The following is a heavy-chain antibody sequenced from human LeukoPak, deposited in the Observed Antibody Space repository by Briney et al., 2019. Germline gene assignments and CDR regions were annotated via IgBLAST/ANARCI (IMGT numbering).Heavy chain of an antibody. CDR3: ARAEKYSSSWYYFDY. CDR1: GYTLTELS. J-gene: IGHJ4*02. Sequence: ASVKVSCTVSGYTLTELSMHWVRQAPGQGLEWMGWINPNSGGTNYAQKFQGRVTMTRDTSISTAYMELSRLRSDDTAVYYCARAEKYSSSWYYFDYWGQGTLVTVSS. V-gene: IGHV1-2*02. D-gene: IGHD6-13*01. CDR2: INPNSGGT.